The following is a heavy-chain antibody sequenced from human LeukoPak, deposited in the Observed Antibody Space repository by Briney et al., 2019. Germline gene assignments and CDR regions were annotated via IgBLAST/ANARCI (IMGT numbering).Heavy chain of an antibody. Sequence: GASVKVSCKASGYTFTSYAMNWVRQAPGQGLEWMGWINPNSGGTNYAQKFQGRVTMTRDTSISTAYMELSRLRSDDTAVYYCARDPAGVYSGWSYMDVWGKGTTVTISS. J-gene: IGHJ6*03. CDR2: INPNSGGT. D-gene: IGHD6-19*01. CDR3: ARDPAGVYSGWSYMDV. V-gene: IGHV1-2*02. CDR1: GYTFTSYA.